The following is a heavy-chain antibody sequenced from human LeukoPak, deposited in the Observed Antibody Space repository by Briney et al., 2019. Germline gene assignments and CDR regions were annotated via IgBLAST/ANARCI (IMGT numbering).Heavy chain of an antibody. Sequence: PGGSLRLSCAASGFTLSSYSMSRVRQAPGKGLEWVSSISTDSVYIYYAGSVKGRFTISRDNAENSLSLQMNSPRAEDSAVYYCARVELLFGANYYYFMDVWGKGATVTVSS. V-gene: IGHV3-21*01. J-gene: IGHJ6*03. CDR3: ARVELLFGANYYYFMDV. CDR2: ISTDSVYI. CDR1: GFTLSSYS. D-gene: IGHD3-10*02.